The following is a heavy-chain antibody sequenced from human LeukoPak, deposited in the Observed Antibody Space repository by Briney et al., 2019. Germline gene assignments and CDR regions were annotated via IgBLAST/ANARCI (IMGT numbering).Heavy chain of an antibody. J-gene: IGHJ5*02. CDR3: ARGEVVAATGGYNWFDP. Sequence: SETLSLTCTVSGCSISSYYWSWIRQPPGKGLDWIGYIYYSGSTNYNPSLKSRVTISVDTSKNQFSLKLSSVTAADTAVYYCARGEVVAATGGYNWFDPWGQGTLVTVSS. CDR2: IYYSGST. V-gene: IGHV4-59*01. CDR1: GCSISSYY. D-gene: IGHD2-15*01.